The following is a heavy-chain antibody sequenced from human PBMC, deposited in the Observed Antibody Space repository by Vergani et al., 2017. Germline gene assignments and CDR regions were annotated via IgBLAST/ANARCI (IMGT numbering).Heavy chain of an antibody. Sequence: EVQLLESGGGLVQPGGSLRLSCAASGFTFSSYAMSWVRQAPGKGLEWVSAIRGSGGSTYYADSVKGRFTISRDNSKNTLYLQMNSLRAEDTAVYYCAKDRGPRGFGEYNWFDPWGQGTLVTVSS. CDR2: IRGSGGST. CDR1: GFTFSSYA. J-gene: IGHJ5*02. CDR3: AKDRGPRGFGEYNWFDP. D-gene: IGHD3-10*01. V-gene: IGHV3-23*01.